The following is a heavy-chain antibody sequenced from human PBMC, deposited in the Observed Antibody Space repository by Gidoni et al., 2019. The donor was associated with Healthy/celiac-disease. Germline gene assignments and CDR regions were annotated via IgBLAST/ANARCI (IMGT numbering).Heavy chain of an antibody. J-gene: IGHJ6*02. Sequence: VPLVQSGAVVKKPGSSVQVSCQASGGIFISHAISWVRQPPGQGLEWMGGFIPIFGTANYAEKFQGRVTITAGESTSTAYMELRSLRSEDTAVYYCARVRTKGDGNYYYYGMDVWGQGTTVTVSS. CDR2: FIPIFGTA. CDR3: ARVRTKGDGNYYYYGMDV. CDR1: GGIFISHA. D-gene: IGHD1-7*01. V-gene: IGHV1-69*01.